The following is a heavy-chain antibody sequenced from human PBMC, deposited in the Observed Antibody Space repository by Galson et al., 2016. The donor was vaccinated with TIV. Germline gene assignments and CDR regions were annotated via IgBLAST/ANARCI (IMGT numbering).Heavy chain of an antibody. J-gene: IGHJ3*02. D-gene: IGHD3-10*01. CDR2: IFPSDSDT. Sequence: QSGAEVKKTGESLKISCKGSGYNFITYWIGWARQMPGKGLEWMGIIFPSDSDTRYSPSFEGQVTISADKSASTISLQWTSPKTSDSGIYYCARRGGSDSPARAFDIWGQGTMVTVSS. V-gene: IGHV5-51*01. CDR3: ARRGGSDSPARAFDI. CDR1: GYNFITYW.